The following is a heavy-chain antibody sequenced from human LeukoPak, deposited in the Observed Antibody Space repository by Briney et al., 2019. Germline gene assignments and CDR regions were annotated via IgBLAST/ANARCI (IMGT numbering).Heavy chain of an antibody. CDR1: GFTFSSYA. Sequence: PGGSLRLSCAASGFTFSSYAMSWVRQAPGKGLEWISTISGSGGITYYADSVRGRFTISRDNSKNTLYLQMNSLRAEDTAVYYCAKGQTIPVADDAFDLWGQGTMVTVSS. D-gene: IGHD6-19*01. J-gene: IGHJ3*01. V-gene: IGHV3-23*01. CDR3: AKGQTIPVADDAFDL. CDR2: ISGSGGIT.